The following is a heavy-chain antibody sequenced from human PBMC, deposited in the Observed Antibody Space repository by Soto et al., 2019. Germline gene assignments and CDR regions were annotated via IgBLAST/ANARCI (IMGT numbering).Heavy chain of an antibody. CDR2: ISYDGSNK. D-gene: IGHD6-6*01. V-gene: IGHV3-30-3*01. CDR3: ARGVYSSSSRFDY. CDR1: GFTFSSYA. Sequence: QVQLVESGGGVVQPGRSLRLSCAASGFTFSSYAMHWVRQAPGKGLEWVAVISYDGSNKYYADSVKGRFTISRDNSKNTLYLQMNSLRAEDTAVYYCARGVYSSSSRFDYCGQGTLVTVSS. J-gene: IGHJ4*02.